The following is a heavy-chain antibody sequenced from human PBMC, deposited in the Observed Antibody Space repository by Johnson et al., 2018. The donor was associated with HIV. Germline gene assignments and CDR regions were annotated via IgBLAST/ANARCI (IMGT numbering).Heavy chain of an antibody. Sequence: VQLVESGGGLVKPGGSLRLSCAASGFTFSNAWMSWVRQAPGKGLEWVGRIKSKIDGGTTDYTAPVKGRFTILRDDSKSTLYLQMNSLKTEDTAVYYCAKDRWSPYSSPPHHAFDIWGQGTMVTVSS. CDR1: GFTFSNAW. J-gene: IGHJ3*02. V-gene: IGHV3-15*01. CDR2: IKSKIDGGTT. D-gene: IGHD6-19*01. CDR3: AKDRWSPYSSPPHHAFDI.